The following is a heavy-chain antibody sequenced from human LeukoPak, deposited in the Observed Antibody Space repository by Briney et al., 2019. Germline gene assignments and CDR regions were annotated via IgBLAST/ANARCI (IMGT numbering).Heavy chain of an antibody. D-gene: IGHD3-16*01. V-gene: IGHV3-21*01. Sequence: PGGSLRLSCVASGFSFSSYDMHWVRQAPGKGLEWVSSISSSSSYIYYADSVKGRFTISRDNAKNSLYLQMNSLRAEDTAVYYCARDLGYYFDYWGQGTLVTVSS. J-gene: IGHJ4*02. CDR3: ARDLGYYFDY. CDR1: GFSFSSYD. CDR2: ISSSSSYI.